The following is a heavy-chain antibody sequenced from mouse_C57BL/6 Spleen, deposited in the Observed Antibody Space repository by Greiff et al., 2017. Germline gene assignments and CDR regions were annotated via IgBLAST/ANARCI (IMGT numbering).Heavy chain of an antibody. CDR2: IHPSDSDT. J-gene: IGHJ3*01. Sequence: QVQLQQPGAELVKPGASVKVSCKASGYTFTSYWMHWVKQRPGQGLEWIGRIHPSDSDTNYNQKFKGKATLTVAKSTSTAYMPLSSLTSEDSAVYDCAIRDYYSNYAAWFAYWGQGTLVTVSA. CDR1: GYTFTSYW. D-gene: IGHD2-5*01. CDR3: AIRDYYSNYAAWFAY. V-gene: IGHV1-74*01.